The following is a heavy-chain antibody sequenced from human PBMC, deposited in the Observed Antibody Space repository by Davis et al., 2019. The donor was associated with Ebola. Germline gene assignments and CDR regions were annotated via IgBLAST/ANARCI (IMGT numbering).Heavy chain of an antibody. Sequence: ASVKVSCKASGYTFTSYDINWVRQATGQGLEWMGWMNPNSGNTGYAQKFQGRVTMTRNTSISTAYMELSSLRSEDTAVYYCARGREYCSGGSCYGPLYYYGMDVWGQGTTVTVSS. J-gene: IGHJ6*02. D-gene: IGHD2-15*01. CDR2: MNPNSGNT. CDR3: ARGREYCSGGSCYGPLYYYGMDV. V-gene: IGHV1-8*01. CDR1: GYTFTSYD.